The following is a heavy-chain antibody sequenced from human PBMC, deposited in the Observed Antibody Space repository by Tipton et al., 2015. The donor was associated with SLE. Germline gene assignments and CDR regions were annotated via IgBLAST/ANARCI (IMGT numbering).Heavy chain of an antibody. CDR3: ASSLPLDYYDSSGHGAFDI. J-gene: IGHJ3*02. D-gene: IGHD3-22*01. CDR1: GGSISSYY. Sequence: GLVKPSETLSLTCTVSGGSISSYYWSWIRQPPGKGLEWIGYIYYSGSTNYNPSLKSRVTISVDKSKNQFSLKLSSVTAADTAVYYCASSLPLDYYDSSGHGAFDIWGQGTMVTASS. V-gene: IGHV4-59*12. CDR2: IYYSGST.